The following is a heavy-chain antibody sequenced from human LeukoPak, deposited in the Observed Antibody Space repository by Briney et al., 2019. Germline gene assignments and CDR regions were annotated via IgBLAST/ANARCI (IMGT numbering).Heavy chain of an antibody. V-gene: IGHV3-66*01. J-gene: IGHJ6*04. CDR1: GFTVSSNY. D-gene: IGHD3-10*02. CDR3: AELGITMIGGV. Sequence: GGSLRLSCAASGFTVSSNYMSWVRQAPGKGLEWVSLIYSGGTTYYADSVKGRFTISRDNAKNSLYLQMNSLRAEDTAVYYCAELGITMIGGVWGKGTTVTISS. CDR2: IYSGGTT.